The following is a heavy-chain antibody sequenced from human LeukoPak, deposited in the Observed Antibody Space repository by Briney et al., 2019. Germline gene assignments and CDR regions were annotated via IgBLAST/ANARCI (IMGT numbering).Heavy chain of an antibody. CDR1: GFTFSTSA. D-gene: IGHD5-12*01. V-gene: IGHV3-23*01. CDR2: ISGSGGGT. Sequence: QSGGSLRLSCVVSGFTFSTSAMSWVRQAPGKGLEWVSAISGSGGGTYYADSVKGRFTISRDNSKNTLYLQMNSLRAEDTAVYYCAPQWPRHLWDRIFDYWGQGTLVTVSS. J-gene: IGHJ4*02. CDR3: APQWPRHLWDRIFDY.